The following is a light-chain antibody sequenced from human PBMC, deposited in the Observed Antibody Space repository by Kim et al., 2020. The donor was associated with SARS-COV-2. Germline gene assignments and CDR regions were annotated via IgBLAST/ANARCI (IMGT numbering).Light chain of an antibody. CDR2: AAS. J-gene: IGKJ4*01. Sequence: DIQMTQSPSSLAASVGDRVTIACRASQSIGTYLNWYQQKPGKAPKLLIYAASTLQSGVPSRFSGSGSGTDFTLTITSLQPEDFATYYCQQSHTTPLLTFGGVTKVDIK. V-gene: IGKV1-39*01. CDR3: QQSHTTPLLT. CDR1: QSIGTY.